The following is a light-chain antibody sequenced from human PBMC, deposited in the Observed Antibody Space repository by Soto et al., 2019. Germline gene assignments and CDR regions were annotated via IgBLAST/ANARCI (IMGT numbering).Light chain of an antibody. CDR1: SSDVGGYNY. J-gene: IGLJ2*01. Sequence: QSVPTQPPSASGSPGQSVTISCTGTSSDVGGYNYVSWYQQHPGKAPKLMIYEVSKRPSGVPDRFSGSKSGNTASLTVSGLQAEDEADYYCSSYAGNNKLVFGGGTKLTVL. CDR3: SSYAGNNKLV. CDR2: EVS. V-gene: IGLV2-8*01.